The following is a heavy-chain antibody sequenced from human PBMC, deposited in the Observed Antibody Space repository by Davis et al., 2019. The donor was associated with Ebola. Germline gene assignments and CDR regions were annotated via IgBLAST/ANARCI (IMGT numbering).Heavy chain of an antibody. CDR3: AKDTSNVWFDV. J-gene: IGHJ3*01. CDR1: GFTLGDYA. Sequence: GGSLRLSCRVSGFTLGDYAINWVRRAPGKGLEWVSTLGLSADTYYADSVKGRFTISRDNSKNTLHLQMNSLRVEDTAIYYCAKDTSNVWFDVWGQGTMVTVSS. CDR2: LGLSADT. V-gene: IGHV3-23*01. D-gene: IGHD6-19*01.